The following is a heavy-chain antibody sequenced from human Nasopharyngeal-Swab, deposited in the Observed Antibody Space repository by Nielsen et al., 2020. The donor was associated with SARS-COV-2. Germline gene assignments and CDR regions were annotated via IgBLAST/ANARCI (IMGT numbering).Heavy chain of an antibody. Sequence: ASVQVSCKTSGYTFTTYSMHWVRQAPGQGLEWMGIINPNDGSTSNAQNFQGRVTMTSDTSTSTVYMELSSLRSEDTAVYYCARVRWFGEFSFWGQGAVVTVSS. D-gene: IGHD3-10*01. V-gene: IGHV1-46*01. J-gene: IGHJ4*02. CDR1: GYTFTTYS. CDR3: ARVRWFGEFSF. CDR2: INPNDGST.